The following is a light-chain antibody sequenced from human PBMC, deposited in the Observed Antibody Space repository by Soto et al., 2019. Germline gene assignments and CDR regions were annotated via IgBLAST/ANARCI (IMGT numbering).Light chain of an antibody. CDR2: DVS. J-gene: IGLJ1*01. CDR1: SSDVGGYNY. V-gene: IGLV2-14*03. Sequence: QSALTQPASVSGSPGQSITISCTGTSSDVGGYNYVSWYQQHPGKAPKLMIYDVSNRPSGVSNRFSGSKSGNTASLTISGLQDEDEADYYCSSYTSRTTDVFGTGTKLTVL. CDR3: SSYTSRTTDV.